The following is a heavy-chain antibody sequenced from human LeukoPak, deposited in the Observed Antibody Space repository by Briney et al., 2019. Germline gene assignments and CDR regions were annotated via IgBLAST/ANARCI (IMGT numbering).Heavy chain of an antibody. CDR3: AKVTISYNSGWYFDY. V-gene: IGHV3-23*01. CDR2: ISSSGGNT. Sequence: GGSLRLSCAASGFTFSTYAMTWVRRAPGKGLEWVSAISSSGGNTYYADSVKGRFTISRDSSKNTLYLQMNSLRAEDMAVYFCAKVTISYNSGWYFDYWGQGTLVTVSS. D-gene: IGHD6-19*01. J-gene: IGHJ4*02. CDR1: GFTFSTYA.